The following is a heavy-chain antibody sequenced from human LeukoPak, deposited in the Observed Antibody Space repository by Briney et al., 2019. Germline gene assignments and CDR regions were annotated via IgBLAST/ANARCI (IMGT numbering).Heavy chain of an antibody. CDR3: AVGLGKTDTDY. CDR2: IKTKSQGRTT. V-gene: IGHV3-15*05. Sequence: PGGSLTLSCAASGFTFSKAWMNWVRQAPGKGLECVARIKTKSQGRTTDYAAPVEGRFAISRDDSENRVYLQMNSLKSEDTAVYYCAVGLGKTDTDYWGQGTLVTVSS. J-gene: IGHJ4*02. CDR1: GFTFSKAW. D-gene: IGHD1-14*01.